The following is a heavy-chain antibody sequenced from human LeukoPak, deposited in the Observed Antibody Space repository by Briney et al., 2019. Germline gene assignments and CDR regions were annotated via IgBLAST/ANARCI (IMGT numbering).Heavy chain of an antibody. V-gene: IGHV1-24*01. Sequence: ASVKVSCKVSGYTLTELSMHWVRQAPGKGLEWMGGFDPEDGETIYAQKFQGRVTMTRDTSISTAYMELRRLRSDDTAVYYCARDPRDYGDDWFDPWGQGTLVTVSS. CDR2: FDPEDGET. CDR1: GYTLTELS. D-gene: IGHD4-17*01. J-gene: IGHJ5*02. CDR3: ARDPRDYGDDWFDP.